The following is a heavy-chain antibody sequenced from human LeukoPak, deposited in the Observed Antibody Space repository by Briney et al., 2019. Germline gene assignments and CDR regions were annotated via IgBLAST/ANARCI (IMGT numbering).Heavy chain of an antibody. CDR1: GYTFTSYG. CDR2: ISAYNGNT. CDR3: ARDVPKQWELLYFDY. J-gene: IGHJ4*02. V-gene: IGHV1-18*01. D-gene: IGHD1-26*01. Sequence: ASAKVSCKASGYTFTSYGISWVRQAPGQGLEWMGWISAYNGNTNYAQKLQGRVTMTTDTSTSTAYMELRSLRSDDTAVYYCARDVPKQWELLYFDYWGQGTLVTVSS.